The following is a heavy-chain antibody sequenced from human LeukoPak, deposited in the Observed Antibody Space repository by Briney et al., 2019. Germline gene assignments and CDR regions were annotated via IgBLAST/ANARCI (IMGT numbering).Heavy chain of an antibody. CDR2: ISTSSSHI. J-gene: IGHJ4*02. V-gene: IGHV3-21*01. CDR3: ARDDNWNDKPFDL. Sequence: GGSLRLSCTASGFTFSFYMMNWVRQAPGKWLEWVSSISTSSSHIYYADSLKGRFTVSRDNAKNSLYLQMNNLRAEHTAVYYCARDDNWNDKPFDLWGPGTLVTVSS. D-gene: IGHD1-20*01. CDR1: GFTFSFYM.